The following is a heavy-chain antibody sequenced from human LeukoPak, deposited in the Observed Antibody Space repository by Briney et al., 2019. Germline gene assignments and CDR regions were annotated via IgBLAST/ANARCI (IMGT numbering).Heavy chain of an antibody. V-gene: IGHV3-72*01. D-gene: IGHD3-10*01. J-gene: IGHJ4*02. CDR1: GFIFSDHH. Sequence: GGSLRLSCAASGFIFSDHHMDWVRQAPGKGLEWVGRVRNKANTYTTNYAASVKGRFSITRDDSMNSLYLQMNSLKTEDTAVYYCAKNYGSGTYYNYSNSWGQGTLVNVSS. CDR3: AKNYGSGTYYNYSNS. CDR2: VRNKANTYTT.